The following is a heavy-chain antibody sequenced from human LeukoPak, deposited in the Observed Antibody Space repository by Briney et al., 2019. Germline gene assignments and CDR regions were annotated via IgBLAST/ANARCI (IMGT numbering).Heavy chain of an antibody. V-gene: IGHV4-61*02. J-gene: IGHJ4*02. CDR3: ARLYYGSGSHRSYYFDY. CDR1: GDSVSYGDYY. D-gene: IGHD3-10*01. Sequence: SETLSLTCTVSGDSVSYGDYYWSWIRQPAGKGLEWIGRISTRGSTNYNPSLKSRVTISVDTSKNQFSLKLSSVTAADTAVYYCARLYYGSGSHRSYYFDYWGQGTLVTVSS. CDR2: ISTRGST.